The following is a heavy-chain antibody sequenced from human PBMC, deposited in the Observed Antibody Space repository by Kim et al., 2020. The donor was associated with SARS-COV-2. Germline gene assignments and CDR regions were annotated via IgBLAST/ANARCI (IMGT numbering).Heavy chain of an antibody. CDR2: ISSSSSYI. CDR3: ARDSYSGSYSYYYGMDV. Sequence: GGSLRLSCAASGFTFSSYSMNWVRQAPGKGLEWVSSISSSSSYIYYADSVKGRFTISRDNAKNSLYLQMNSLRAEDTAVYYCARDSYSGSYSYYYGMDVWGQGTTVTVSS. CDR1: GFTFSSYS. D-gene: IGHD1-26*01. J-gene: IGHJ6*02. V-gene: IGHV3-21*01.